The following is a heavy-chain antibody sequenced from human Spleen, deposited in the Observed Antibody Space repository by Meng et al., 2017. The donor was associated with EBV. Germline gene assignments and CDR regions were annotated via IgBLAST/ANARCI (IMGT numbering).Heavy chain of an antibody. Sequence: QVQVEGSGPVLVQPSRPLSPTGAVSAGSVSSPNWWSWVRQPPGKGLEWIGEVYPSGNTNYNPSLKSRVTISVDKSKNQFSMNLSSVTAADTAIYYCARVGSDYANFQVWGPGTLVTVSS. CDR3: ARVGSDYANFQV. V-gene: IGHV4-4*02. CDR2: VYPSGNT. CDR1: AGSVSSPNW. D-gene: IGHD2-8*01. J-gene: IGHJ1*01.